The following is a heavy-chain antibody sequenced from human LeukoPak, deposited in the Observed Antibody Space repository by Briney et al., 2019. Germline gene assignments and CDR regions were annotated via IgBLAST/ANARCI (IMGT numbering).Heavy chain of an antibody. V-gene: IGHV4-59*11. D-gene: IGHD6-19*01. Sequence: RPSETLSLTCTVSGGSISSHYWSWIRQPPGKGLEWIGYIYYSGSTNYNPSLKSRVTISVDTSKNQFSLKLSSVTAADTAVYYCARGGLSSGWYGWGQGTLVTVSS. CDR3: ARGGLSSGWYG. J-gene: IGHJ4*02. CDR2: IYYSGST. CDR1: GGSISSHY.